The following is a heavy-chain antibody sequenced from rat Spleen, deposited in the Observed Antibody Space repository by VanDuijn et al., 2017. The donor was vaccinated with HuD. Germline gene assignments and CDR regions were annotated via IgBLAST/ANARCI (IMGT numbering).Heavy chain of an antibody. J-gene: IGHJ2*01. CDR1: GFTFSNYD. CDR2: ISTSGGSN. Sequence: EVQLVESGGGLVQPGRSLKLSCAASGFTFSNYDMAWVRQAPTKGLEWVASISTSGGSNYYRDSVKGRFTVSRDTAKSTLYLQMDSLRSEDTATYYCARPNYGGYRYFDYWGQGVMVTVSS. D-gene: IGHD1-11*01. CDR3: ARPNYGGYRYFDY. V-gene: IGHV5-25*01.